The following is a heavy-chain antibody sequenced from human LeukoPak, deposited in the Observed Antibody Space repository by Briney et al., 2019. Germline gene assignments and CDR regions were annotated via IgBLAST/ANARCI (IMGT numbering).Heavy chain of an antibody. CDR3: AKDDPSTKRYSYGLFYAFDI. V-gene: IGHV3-23*01. D-gene: IGHD5-18*01. Sequence: GGSLRLSCAASGFTFSSYWMSWVRQAPGKGLEWVSAISGSGGSTYYADSVKGRFTISRDNSKNTLYLQMNSLRAEDTAVYYCAKDDPSTKRYSYGLFYAFDIWGQGTMVTVSS. J-gene: IGHJ3*02. CDR1: GFTFSSYW. CDR2: ISGSGGST.